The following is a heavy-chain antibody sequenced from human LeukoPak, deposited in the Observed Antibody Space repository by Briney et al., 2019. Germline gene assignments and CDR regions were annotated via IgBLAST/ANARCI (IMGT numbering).Heavy chain of an antibody. J-gene: IGHJ4*02. CDR3: ARVFDSSGYYYVDY. V-gene: IGHV3-23*01. Sequence: GGSLRLSCAASGFTFSDYYMSWIRQAPGKGLEWVSAISGSGGSTYYADSVKGRFTISRDNSKNTLYLQMNSLRAEDTAVYYCARVFDSSGYYYVDYWGQGTLVTVSS. CDR2: ISGSGGST. D-gene: IGHD3-22*01. CDR1: GFTFSDYY.